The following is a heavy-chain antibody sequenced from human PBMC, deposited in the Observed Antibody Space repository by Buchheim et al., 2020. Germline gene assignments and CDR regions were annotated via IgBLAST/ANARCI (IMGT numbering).Heavy chain of an antibody. CDR2: IKPDGREK. J-gene: IGHJ4*02. CDR1: GFTFSTYW. D-gene: IGHD7-27*01. V-gene: IGHV3-7*01. CDR3: ARDYWGVFDY. Sequence: EVQLVESGGGLVQPGGSLRLSCAASGFTFSTYWMNWVRQAPGKGLEWVANIKPDGREKYYVDSVKGRFTLSRDNAKTSLYLQMNSLRAEDTAVYYCARDYWGVFDYWGPGTL.